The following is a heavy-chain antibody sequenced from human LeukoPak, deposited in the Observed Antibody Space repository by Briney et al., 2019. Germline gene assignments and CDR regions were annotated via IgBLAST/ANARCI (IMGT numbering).Heavy chain of an antibody. V-gene: IGHV3-11*04. CDR2: ISGSSDTM. CDR3: AELGITMIGGV. D-gene: IGHD3-10*02. J-gene: IGHJ6*04. CDR1: GFTFRDDY. Sequence: GGSLRLSCAASGFTFRDDYMSWIRQAPGKGLEWVSYISGSSDTMYYADSVKGRFTISRDNAKNSLYLQMNSLRAEDTAVYYCAELGITMIGGVWGKGTTVTISS.